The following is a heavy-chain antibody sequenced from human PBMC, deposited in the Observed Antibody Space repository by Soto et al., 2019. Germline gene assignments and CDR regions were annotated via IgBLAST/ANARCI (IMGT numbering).Heavy chain of an antibody. CDR2: NSSSSSYI. D-gene: IGHD1-7*01. CDR3: ARDRYNWNYGPDS. V-gene: IGHV3-21*01. Sequence: GGSLRLSCAASGFTFSNYVMNWVRQAPEKGLEWVSSNSSSSSYIYYAESVKGRITISRDNAKNSLYLQMNSLRAEDTAVYYCARDRYNWNYGPDSWGQGTLVTVSS. J-gene: IGHJ5*01. CDR1: GFTFSNYV.